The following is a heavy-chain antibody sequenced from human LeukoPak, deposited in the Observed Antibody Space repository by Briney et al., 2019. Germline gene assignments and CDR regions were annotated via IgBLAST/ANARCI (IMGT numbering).Heavy chain of an antibody. CDR2: IRGSDGST. Sequence: GGSLRLSCAASGFPLSTYAMSWVRQAPGKGLEWVSSIRGSDGSTYYADSVKGRFAISRDNSKNTLYLQMNSLRAEDTAVHYCAKDVYGDYGGLDYWGQGTLVTVSS. CDR3: AKDVYGDYGGLDY. J-gene: IGHJ4*02. D-gene: IGHD4-17*01. CDR1: GFPLSTYA. V-gene: IGHV3-23*01.